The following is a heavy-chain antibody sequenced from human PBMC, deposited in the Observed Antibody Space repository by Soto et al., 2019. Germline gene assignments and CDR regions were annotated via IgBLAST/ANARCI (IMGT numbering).Heavy chain of an antibody. Sequence: QLQLQESGSGLVKPSQTLSLTCAVSGGSISSGGYSWSWIRQPPGKGLEYIGYIYHSGSTYYNPSLQSRATRSVDRSKNQFSLKLSSVTAADTAVYYCARVRSGWGIDYWGQGTLVTVSS. V-gene: IGHV4-30-2*01. J-gene: IGHJ4*02. CDR1: GGSISSGGYS. CDR3: ARVRSGWGIDY. D-gene: IGHD6-19*01. CDR2: IYHSGST.